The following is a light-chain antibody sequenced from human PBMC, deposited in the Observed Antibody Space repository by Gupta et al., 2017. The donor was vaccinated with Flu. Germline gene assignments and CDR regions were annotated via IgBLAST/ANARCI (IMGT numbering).Light chain of an antibody. Sequence: HDVVTQEPSLTVSPGGTVTLTCGSSSGPVTSTHYPYWFQQKPGQAPATRMEEVSDKHSWTPARVTGYLLGGKAALTPAGAQPENEAEDVCLVSYVVGRPVVGGGTKLTV. V-gene: IGLV7-46*01. J-gene: IGLJ3*02. CDR1: SGPVTSTHY. CDR2: EVS. CDR3: LVSYVVGRPV.